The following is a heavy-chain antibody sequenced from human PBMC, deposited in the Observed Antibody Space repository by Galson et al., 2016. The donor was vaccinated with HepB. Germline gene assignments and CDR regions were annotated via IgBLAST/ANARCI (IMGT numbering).Heavy chain of an antibody. J-gene: IGHJ4*02. CDR2: INTDNGNT. D-gene: IGHD3-10*01. V-gene: IGHV1-3*04. CDR3: AIIANGDLGLGELGGGY. CDR1: GYTFTTYS. Sequence: SVKVSCKASGYTFTTYSIHWVRQAPGQGLEWMGYINTDNGNTKSSQKFQGRVTITRDTSASTAYKELSSLRSEDTAVYYCAIIANGDLGLGELGGGYWGQGTLVTVSS.